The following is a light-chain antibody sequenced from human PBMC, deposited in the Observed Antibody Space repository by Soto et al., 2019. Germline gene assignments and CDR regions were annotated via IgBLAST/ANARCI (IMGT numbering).Light chain of an antibody. V-gene: IGLV2-14*03. CDR1: SSDFNYYNS. Sequence: QSVLTQPASVSGSPGQSITISCSGTSSDFNYYNSVSWYQHHPGKAPKLMIYNVSNRPSGVSSRFSGSKSGSTASLTISGLQAEDEADYYCTSYTSSSTYVFGTGTKVTVL. CDR2: NVS. J-gene: IGLJ1*01. CDR3: TSYTSSSTYV.